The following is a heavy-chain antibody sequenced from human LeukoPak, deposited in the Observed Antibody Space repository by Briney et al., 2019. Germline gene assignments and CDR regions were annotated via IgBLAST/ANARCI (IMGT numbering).Heavy chain of an antibody. CDR1: GYTLTELS. Sequence: ASVKASCKVSGYTLTELSMHWVRQAPGKGLEWMGGFDPEDGETIYAQKFQGRVTMTEVTSTDTAYMELSSLRSEDTAVYYCATVGGATDTPFAYWGQETLVTVSS. D-gene: IGHD1-26*01. V-gene: IGHV1-24*01. J-gene: IGHJ4*02. CDR2: FDPEDGET. CDR3: ATVGGATDTPFAY.